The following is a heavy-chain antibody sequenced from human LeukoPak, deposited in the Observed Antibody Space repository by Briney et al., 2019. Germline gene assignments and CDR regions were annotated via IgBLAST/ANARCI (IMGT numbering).Heavy chain of an antibody. CDR2: ISSSSSYI. CDR1: GFTFSSYS. CDR3: ARAGQTYFDY. D-gene: IGHD2-21*01. J-gene: IGHJ4*02. Sequence: PGGSLRLSCAASGFTFSSYSMNRVRQAPGKGLEWVSSISSSSSYIYYADSVKGRFTISRDNAKNSLYLQMNSLRAEDTAVYYCARAGQTYFDYWGQGTLVTVSS. V-gene: IGHV3-21*01.